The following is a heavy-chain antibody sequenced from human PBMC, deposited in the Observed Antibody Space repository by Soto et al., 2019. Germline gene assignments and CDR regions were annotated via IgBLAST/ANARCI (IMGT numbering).Heavy chain of an antibody. CDR1: GFTFSSYE. V-gene: IGHV3-48*03. CDR3: ARGGYSSEWHTYCYGMDV. Sequence: GGSLRLSFAASGFTFSSYEMNWARQAPGKGLEWVSFISGGASTIYYADSVKGRFTISRDNAKNSLFLQINSLRVEDTATYYCARGGYSSEWHTYCYGMDVWGQGTKVTVSS. D-gene: IGHD6-25*01. J-gene: IGHJ6*02. CDR2: ISGGASTI.